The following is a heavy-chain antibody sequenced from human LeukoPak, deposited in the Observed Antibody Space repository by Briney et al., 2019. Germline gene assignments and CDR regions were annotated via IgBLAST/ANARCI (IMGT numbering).Heavy chain of an antibody. CDR1: GGSISSGGYY. CDR2: IYYSGSN. V-gene: IGHV4-31*03. CDR3: ARDAGYYYDSSGYYFGY. D-gene: IGHD3-22*01. Sequence: PSETLSLTCTVSGGSISSGGYYWSWLRQHPGKGLGGIGYIYYSGSNYHNPSRKRRVTISVDTSKNQFSLKLSSVTAADTAVYYCARDAGYYYDSSGYYFGYWGQGTLVTVSS. J-gene: IGHJ4*02.